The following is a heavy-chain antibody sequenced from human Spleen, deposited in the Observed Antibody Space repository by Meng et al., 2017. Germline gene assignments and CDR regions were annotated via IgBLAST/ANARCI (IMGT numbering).Heavy chain of an antibody. Sequence: GSLRLSCTVSGGSISAYYWSWIRQHAEKGLEWIGRIYSSGYTNYNPSLKSRVTMSVDTSRNHFSLNLKSVTAADTAVYYCARDRTEYYGSGTRGDWFDPWGQGTLVTVSS. V-gene: IGHV4-4*07. D-gene: IGHD3-10*01. CDR1: GGSISAYY. CDR2: IYSSGYT. CDR3: ARDRTEYYGSGTRGDWFDP. J-gene: IGHJ5*02.